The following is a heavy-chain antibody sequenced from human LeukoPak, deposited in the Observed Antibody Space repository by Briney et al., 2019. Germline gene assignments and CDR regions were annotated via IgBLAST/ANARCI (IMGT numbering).Heavy chain of an antibody. Sequence: PGGSLRLSCAASRFTFSSYAMSWVRQAPGKGLEWVSAISGSGGNTYYADSVEGRFTISRDNSKNTLYLQMNSLRAEDTAVYYCAKSSYYDSSGYYREYYFDYWGQGTLVTVSS. V-gene: IGHV3-23*01. J-gene: IGHJ4*02. CDR2: ISGSGGNT. CDR1: RFTFSSYA. D-gene: IGHD3-22*01. CDR3: AKSSYYDSSGYYREYYFDY.